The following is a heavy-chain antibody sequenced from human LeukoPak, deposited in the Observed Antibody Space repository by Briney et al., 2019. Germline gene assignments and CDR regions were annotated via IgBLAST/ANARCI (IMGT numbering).Heavy chain of an antibody. CDR2: ISSSSSYI. Sequence: PGGSLRLSCAASGFTFSSYSMNWVRQAPGKGLEWVSSISSSSSYIYYADSVKGRFTISRDNAKNSLYLQMNSLRAEDTAVYYCARDQTVGVGPGDFWGQGTTVTVSS. CDR1: GFTFSSYS. CDR3: ARDQTVGVGPGDF. D-gene: IGHD1-26*01. V-gene: IGHV3-21*01. J-gene: IGHJ3*01.